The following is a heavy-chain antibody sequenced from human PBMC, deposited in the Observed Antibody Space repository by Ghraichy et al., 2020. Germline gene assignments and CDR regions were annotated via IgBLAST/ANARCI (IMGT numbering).Heavy chain of an antibody. D-gene: IGHD3-3*01. J-gene: IGHJ6*02. CDR1: DGSMRSHY. CDR2: SDYSGTT. CDR3: AGLWSAYYPNYYYYNGVDV. V-gene: IGHV4-59*11. Sequence: SETLSLTCTVSDGSMRSHYWSWLRQPPGKGLEWIGYSDYSGTTNYNPSLKSRVSISVDRSKPQFSLQLTSVTAADSAVYYCAGLWSAYYPNYYYYNGVDVWGQGTTVTVSS.